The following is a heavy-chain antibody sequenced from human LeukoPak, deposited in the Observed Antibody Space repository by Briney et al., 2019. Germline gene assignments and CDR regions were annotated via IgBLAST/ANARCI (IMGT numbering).Heavy chain of an antibody. CDR3: ARERWGSGDY. V-gene: IGHV5-51*01. J-gene: IGHJ4*02. Sequence: PGESLQISCQSSGDIFTSYWIGWVRPLPGKGLEWMGIIYPGDSNIKYSPSFQGQVTISADESINTVYLQWSDRKASDSAMYYCARERWGSGDYWGQGTLVTVSS. CDR1: GDIFTSYW. D-gene: IGHD2-21*01. CDR2: IYPGDSNI.